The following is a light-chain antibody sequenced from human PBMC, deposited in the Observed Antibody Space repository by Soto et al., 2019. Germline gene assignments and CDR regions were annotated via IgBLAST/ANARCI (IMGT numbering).Light chain of an antibody. CDR1: QGISQW. CDR2: GAF. J-gene: IGKJ1*01. Sequence: DIQMTQYPSSVAEAVGDRVTITCRASQGISQWLAWYQYKPGTAPKRLIFGAFSLQRWVPSRFAGSGSGTDFTRTFKSLEPEDVATYYCQQVTTFERTFGQGTQVEIK. CDR3: QQVTTFERT. V-gene: IGKV1-12*01.